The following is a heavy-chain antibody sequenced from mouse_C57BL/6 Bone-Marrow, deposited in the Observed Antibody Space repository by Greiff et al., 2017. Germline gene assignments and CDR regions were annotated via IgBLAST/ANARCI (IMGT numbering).Heavy chain of an antibody. V-gene: IGHV1-9*01. J-gene: IGHJ1*03. Sequence: VKLQESGAELMKPGASVKLSCKATGYTFTGYWIEWVKQRPGHGLEWIGEILPGSGSTNYNEKFKGKATFTADTSSNTAYMQLSSLTTEDSAIYYSARTESWDAWDFDVWGTGTTVTVSS. D-gene: IGHD4-1*01. CDR3: ARTESWDAWDFDV. CDR1: GYTFTGYW. CDR2: ILPGSGST.